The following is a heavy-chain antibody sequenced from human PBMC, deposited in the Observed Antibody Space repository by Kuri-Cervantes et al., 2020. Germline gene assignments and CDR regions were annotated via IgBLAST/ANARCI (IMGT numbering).Heavy chain of an antibody. Sequence: ASVKVSCKASGYTFTSYGISWVRQAPGQGLEWMGWMNPNSGNTGYAQKFQGRVTMTRNTSISIAYMELSSLRSEDTAVYYCARSEVCGGDCYLDYWGQGTLVTVSS. CDR3: ARSEVCGGDCYLDY. CDR1: GYTFTSYG. V-gene: IGHV1-8*02. J-gene: IGHJ4*02. CDR2: MNPNSGNT. D-gene: IGHD2-21*02.